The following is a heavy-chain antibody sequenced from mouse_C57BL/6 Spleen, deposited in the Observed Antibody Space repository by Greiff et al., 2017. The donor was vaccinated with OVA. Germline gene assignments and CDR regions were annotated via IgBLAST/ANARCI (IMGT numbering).Heavy chain of an antibody. J-gene: IGHJ4*01. D-gene: IGHD2-4*01. Sequence: EVQGVESGGDLVKPGGSLKLSCAASGFTFSSYGMSWVRQTPDKRLEWVATISSGGSYTYYPDSVKGRFTISRDNAKNTLYLQMSSLKSEDTAMYYCAAYYDYAYYAMDYWGQGTSVTVSS. CDR1: GFTFSSYG. V-gene: IGHV5-6*01. CDR3: AAYYDYAYYAMDY. CDR2: ISSGGSYT.